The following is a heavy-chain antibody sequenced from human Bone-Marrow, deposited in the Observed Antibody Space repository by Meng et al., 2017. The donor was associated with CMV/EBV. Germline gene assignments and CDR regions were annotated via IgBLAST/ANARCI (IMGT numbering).Heavy chain of an antibody. CDR1: GFTFSSYS. D-gene: IGHD2-2*01. Sequence: GESLKISCAASGFTFSSYSMNWVRQAPGKGLEWVSSISSSSSYIYYADSVKGRFTISRDNAKNSLYLQMNSLRAEDTAVYYCARDSIHFSSTRCYIDYWGQGTLVTVSS. V-gene: IGHV3-21*01. CDR3: ARDSIHFSSTRCYIDY. J-gene: IGHJ4*02. CDR2: ISSSSSYI.